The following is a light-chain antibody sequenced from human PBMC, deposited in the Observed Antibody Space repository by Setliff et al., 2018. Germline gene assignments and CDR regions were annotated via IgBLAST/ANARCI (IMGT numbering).Light chain of an antibody. CDR3: SSYAGSNNYV. CDR1: SSDVGGYNY. V-gene: IGLV2-8*01. J-gene: IGLJ1*01. Sequence: QSVLTQPRSVSGSPGQSVTISCTGTSSDVGGYNYVSWYQQHPGKAPKLMIYEVSKRPSGVPDRFSGSKSGNTASLTVPGLQAEDEADYYCSSYAGSNNYVFGTGTKVTV. CDR2: EVS.